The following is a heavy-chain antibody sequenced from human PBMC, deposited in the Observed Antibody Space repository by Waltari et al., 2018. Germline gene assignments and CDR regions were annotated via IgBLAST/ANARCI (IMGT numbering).Heavy chain of an antibody. CDR2: ISSDGNIA. D-gene: IGHD3-3*01. CDR1: GFTFNPYW. CDR3: TTSHNYTTFDI. V-gene: IGHV3-74*01. J-gene: IGHJ3*02. Sequence: VQVVESGVGLAQPGGSLRLSFAASGFTFNPYWMHWVRQAPGKGLVWVSHISSDGNIANYADSVKGRFTISRDNAKNTLFLQMNSLRVEDTAVYYCTTSHNYTTFDIWGQGTVVTVSS.